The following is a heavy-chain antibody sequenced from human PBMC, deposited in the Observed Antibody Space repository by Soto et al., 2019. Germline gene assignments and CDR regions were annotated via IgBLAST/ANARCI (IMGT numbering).Heavy chain of an antibody. V-gene: IGHV1-18*01. D-gene: IGHD2-15*01. CDR3: ARYSNGGNAADFDF. CDR2: ISTNNGDT. Sequence: EASVKVSCKXSGYIFTTYDITWVRQAPGQGLEWMGSISTNNGDTDHARPFQDRITMTADTSTNTAYMEVRSLRSDDTAVYYCARYSNGGNAADFDFWGQGTPVTVSS. J-gene: IGHJ4*02. CDR1: GYIFTTYD.